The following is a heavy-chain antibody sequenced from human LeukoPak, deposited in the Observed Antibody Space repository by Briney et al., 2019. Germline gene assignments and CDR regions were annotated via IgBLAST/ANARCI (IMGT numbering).Heavy chain of an antibody. D-gene: IGHD4-17*01. CDR3: TRGDYEERFDY. CDR1: GYTFTTYY. Sequence: ASVKVSCKASGYTFTTYYIHWVRLAPGQGLEWVGIFNPSGGSTNYAQKFQDRVTMTRDTSTSTVYMELSSLRSEDTAVYYCTRGDYEERFDYWGQGTLVTVSS. V-gene: IGHV1-46*03. CDR2: FNPSGGST. J-gene: IGHJ4*02.